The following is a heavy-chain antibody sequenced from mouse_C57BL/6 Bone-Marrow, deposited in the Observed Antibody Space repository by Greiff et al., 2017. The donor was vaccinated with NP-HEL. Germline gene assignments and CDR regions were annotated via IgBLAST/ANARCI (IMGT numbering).Heavy chain of an antibody. CDR2: INPSSGYT. J-gene: IGHJ4*01. CDR1: GYTFTSYT. CDR3: ARDYYGSPYYAMDY. D-gene: IGHD1-1*01. V-gene: IGHV1-4*01. Sequence: QVQLKQSGAELARPGASVKMSCKASGYTFTSYTMHWVKQRPGQGLEWIGYINPSSGYTKYNQKFKDKATLTADKSSSTAYMQLSSLTSEDSAVYYCARDYYGSPYYAMDYWGQGTSVTVSS.